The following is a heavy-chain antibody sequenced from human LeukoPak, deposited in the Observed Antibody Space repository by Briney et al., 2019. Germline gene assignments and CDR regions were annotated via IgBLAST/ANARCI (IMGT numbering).Heavy chain of an antibody. CDR2: INWNGGST. CDR3: ARDGASLGLDYFDY. CDR1: GFTFDDYG. Sequence: GGSLRLSCAASGFTFDDYGMSWVRQAPGKGLEWVSGINWNGGSTGYADSVKGRFTISRDNAKNSLYLQMNSRRAEDTALYYCARDGASLGLDYFDYWGQGALVTVSS. J-gene: IGHJ4*02. V-gene: IGHV3-20*04. D-gene: IGHD3-16*02.